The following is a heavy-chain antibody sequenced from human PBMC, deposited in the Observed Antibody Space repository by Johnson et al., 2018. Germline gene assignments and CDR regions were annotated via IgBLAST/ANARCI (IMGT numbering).Heavy chain of an antibody. J-gene: IGHJ6*02. CDR2: IIPIFGTA. CDR1: GGTFSSYA. CDR3: ASTPGQYSSSWYGENYYYGMDV. V-gene: IGHV1-69*12. D-gene: IGHD6-13*01. Sequence: QVQLVQSGAEVKKPGSSVKVSCKASGGTFSSYAISWVRQAPGQGLEWMGGIIPIFGTANYAQKFQGRVTITADESTSTAYMELSSLRSEDTAVYYCASTPGQYSSSWYGENYYYGMDVWGQGTTVTVSS.